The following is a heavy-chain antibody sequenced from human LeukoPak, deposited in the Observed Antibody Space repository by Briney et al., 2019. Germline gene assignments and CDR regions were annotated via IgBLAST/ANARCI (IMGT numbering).Heavy chain of an antibody. J-gene: IGHJ3*02. CDR3: ARGGSEIIVVVPAAMSSDAFDI. D-gene: IGHD2-2*01. Sequence: PGGSLRLSCAASGFTVSSNYMSWVRQAPGKGLEWVSVIYSGGSTYYADSVKGRFTISRDNSKNTLYLQMNSLRAEDTAVYYCARGGSEIIVVVPAAMSSDAFDIWGQGTMVTVPS. V-gene: IGHV3-53*01. CDR1: GFTVSSNY. CDR2: IYSGGST.